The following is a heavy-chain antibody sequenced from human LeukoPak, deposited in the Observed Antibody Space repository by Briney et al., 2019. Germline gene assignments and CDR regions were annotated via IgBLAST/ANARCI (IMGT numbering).Heavy chain of an antibody. CDR2: ISGSGGST. Sequence: GGSLRLSCAASGFTFSSYAMSWFRQAPGKGLEWVSGISGSGGSTYYADSVKGRFTISRDNSKNTLYLQMNSLRAEDTAVYYCAKGYCSSTSCYKGGFDYWGQGTLVTVSS. D-gene: IGHD2-2*02. J-gene: IGHJ4*02. CDR3: AKGYCSSTSCYKGGFDY. V-gene: IGHV3-23*01. CDR1: GFTFSSYA.